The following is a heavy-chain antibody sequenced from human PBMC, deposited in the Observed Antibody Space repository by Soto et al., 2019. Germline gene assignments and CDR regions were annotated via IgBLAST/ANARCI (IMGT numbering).Heavy chain of an antibody. D-gene: IGHD1-26*01. V-gene: IGHV1-18*01. Sequence: QVHLVQSGGEVKKPGASVKVSCKASGYSFSSYGVNWVRQAPGQGLEWMGWISTYNGNTNYAQQLQGRVTLTTDTSTNTAYMELMSLRSDDTAVYYCARDRFVVGAKAYFDYWGQGTLVTVSS. CDR2: ISTYNGNT. CDR1: GYSFSSYG. J-gene: IGHJ4*02. CDR3: ARDRFVVGAKAYFDY.